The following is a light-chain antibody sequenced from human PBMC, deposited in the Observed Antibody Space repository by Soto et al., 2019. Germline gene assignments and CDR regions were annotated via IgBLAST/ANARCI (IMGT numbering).Light chain of an antibody. CDR2: GAS. Sequence: EIVLTQSPGTLSLSPGERATLSCRASQSVSRNYLAWYLQKPGQTPRLLIYGASNRATGIPDRFSGSGSGTDFTLTISRREPEDFAVYYCQQYGSSPPYTFGQGTKLEIK. V-gene: IGKV3-20*01. CDR1: QSVSRNY. J-gene: IGKJ2*01. CDR3: QQYGSSPPYT.